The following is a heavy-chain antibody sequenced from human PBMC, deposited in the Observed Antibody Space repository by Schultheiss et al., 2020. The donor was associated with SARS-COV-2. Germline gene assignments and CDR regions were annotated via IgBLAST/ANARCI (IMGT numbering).Heavy chain of an antibody. J-gene: IGHJ3*02. CDR2: ISGSGGST. CDR3: AKAPWDLLRPDAFDI. Sequence: GGSLRLSCAASGFTFSSYGMHWVRQAPGKGLEWVSAISGSGGSTYYADSVKGRFTISRDNSKNTLYLQMNSLRAEDTAVYYCAKAPWDLLRPDAFDIWGQGTMVTVSS. CDR1: GFTFSSYG. D-gene: IGHD1-26*01. V-gene: IGHV3-23*01.